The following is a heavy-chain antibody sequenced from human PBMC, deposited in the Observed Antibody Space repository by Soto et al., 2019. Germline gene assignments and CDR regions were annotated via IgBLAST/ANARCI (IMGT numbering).Heavy chain of an antibody. CDR3: AKDWGSSSRDYYYGMDV. CDR1: GFPFSNYG. D-gene: IGHD6-6*01. V-gene: IGHV3-30*18. J-gene: IGHJ6*02. Sequence: QAQLVESGGGVVQTGRSLRLSCAASGFPFSNYGMHWVRQAPGKGLEWVAVISYDGGIEYYTDSVKGRFTISRDNSKNTLYLQMNRLRAEDTALYYCAKDWGSSSRDYYYGMDVWGRGTTVTVS. CDR2: ISYDGGIE.